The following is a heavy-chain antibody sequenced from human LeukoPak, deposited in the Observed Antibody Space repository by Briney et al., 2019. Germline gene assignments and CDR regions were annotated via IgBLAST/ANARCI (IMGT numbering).Heavy chain of an antibody. V-gene: IGHV4-39*01. CDR2: IYYSGST. D-gene: IGHD3-3*01. Sequence: SETLSLTCTVSGGSISSSSYYWGWIRQPPGKGLEWIGSIYYSGSTYYNPSLKSRVTISVDTSKNQFSLKLSSVTAADTAVYYCASGGLAYYDFWSGRRDYYYGMDVWGQGTTVTVSS. CDR1: GGSISSSSYY. CDR3: ASGGLAYYDFWSGRRDYYYGMDV. J-gene: IGHJ6*02.